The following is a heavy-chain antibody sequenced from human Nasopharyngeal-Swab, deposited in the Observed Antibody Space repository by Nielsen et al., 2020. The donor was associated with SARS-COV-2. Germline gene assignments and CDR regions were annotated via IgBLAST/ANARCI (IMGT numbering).Heavy chain of an antibody. V-gene: IGHV4-34*01. CDR1: GGSFNGHQ. J-gene: IGHJ3*02. CDR3: ARHIRGWDAFDI. CDR2: VSHGGGT. Sequence: SETLSLTCAVYGGSFNGHQWSWVRQPPGKGLEWIGEVSHGGGTNYNPSLKSRVTISVATSKNQFSLELISVTAADTAVYYCARHIRGWDAFDIWGQGTTVTVSS. D-gene: IGHD6-19*01.